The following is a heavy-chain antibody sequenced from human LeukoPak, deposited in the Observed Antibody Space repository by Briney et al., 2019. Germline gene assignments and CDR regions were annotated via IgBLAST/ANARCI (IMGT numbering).Heavy chain of an antibody. V-gene: IGHV4-61*02. J-gene: IGHJ3*02. CDR1: GGSISSGSYY. CDR2: IYPSGNT. D-gene: IGHD3-22*01. CDR3: ARERCYDSSGYYCCAFDI. Sequence: SETLSLTCTVSGGSISSGSYYWSWIRQPAGTGLEWVGRIYPSGNTNYNPSLKSRVTISVDTSKNQFSLKLSSVTAADTAVYYCARERCYDSSGYYCCAFDIWGQGTMATVSS.